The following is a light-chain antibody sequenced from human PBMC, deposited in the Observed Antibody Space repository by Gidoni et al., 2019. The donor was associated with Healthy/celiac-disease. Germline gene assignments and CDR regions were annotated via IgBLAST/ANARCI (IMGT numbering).Light chain of an antibody. V-gene: IGKV1-5*01. Sequence: DIQMTQSPSTLSASVGDRVTITCRASQSISSWLAWYQQKPGKAPKLLIYDASRLESGVPSRFSGSGSGTEFTLTISSLQPDDFETYYCQQYNSYWTFGQGTKVEIK. J-gene: IGKJ1*01. CDR3: QQYNSYWT. CDR2: DAS. CDR1: QSISSW.